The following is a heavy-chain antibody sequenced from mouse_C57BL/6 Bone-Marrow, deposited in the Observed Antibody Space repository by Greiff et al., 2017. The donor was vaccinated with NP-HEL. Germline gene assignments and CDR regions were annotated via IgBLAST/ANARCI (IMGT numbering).Heavy chain of an antibody. CDR1: GFTFSDYY. V-gene: IGHV5-16*01. CDR2: INYDGSST. J-gene: IGHJ2*01. CDR3: ARGKGRGVFDY. Sequence: EVMLVESEGGLVQPGSSMKLSCTASGFTFSDYYMAWVRQVPEKGLEWVANINYDGSSTYYLDSLKSRFIISRDNAKNILYLQMSSLKSEDTATYYCARGKGRGVFDYWGQGTTLTVSS.